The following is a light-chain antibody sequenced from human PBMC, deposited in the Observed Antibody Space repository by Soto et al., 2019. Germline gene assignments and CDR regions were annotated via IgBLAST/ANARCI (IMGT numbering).Light chain of an antibody. Sequence: DIQMTQSPSSVSASVGDRVTITCRASQDISSWLAWYQQKPGKAPKLLIYAASTLQRGVPSSFSGSGSGTDFTLTISSLQPENFATYYCQQANSFPPTFGPGTKVHIK. V-gene: IGKV1-12*01. CDR2: AAS. CDR3: QQANSFPPT. CDR1: QDISSW. J-gene: IGKJ3*01.